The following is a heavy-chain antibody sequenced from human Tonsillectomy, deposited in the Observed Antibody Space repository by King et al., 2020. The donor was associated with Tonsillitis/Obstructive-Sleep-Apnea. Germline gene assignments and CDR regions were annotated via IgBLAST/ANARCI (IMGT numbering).Heavy chain of an antibody. V-gene: IGHV4-31*03. CDR2: IYYSGST. D-gene: IGHD2-2*01. J-gene: IGHJ3*02. CDR3: AGVIVVVPAAMKRAFDI. CDR1: GGSISSGGYY. Sequence: VQLQESGPGLVKPSQTLSLTCTVSGGSISSGGYYWSWIRQHPGKGLEWIGYIYYSGSTYYNPSLKSRVTISVDTSKNQFSLKLSSVTAADTAVYYCAGVIVVVPAAMKRAFDIWGQGTMVTVSS.